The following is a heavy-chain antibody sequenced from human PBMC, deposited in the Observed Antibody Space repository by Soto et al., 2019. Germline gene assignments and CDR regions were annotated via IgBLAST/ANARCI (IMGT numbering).Heavy chain of an antibody. Sequence: QVQLVQSGAEVKKPGSSVKVSCKASGGTFSSYAISWVRQAPGQGLEWMGGIIPIFGTANYAQKFQGRVTISADESTSTAYMELSSLRSEDTAMYYCARKISSSPKLDWYFDLWGRGTLVTVSS. CDR3: ARKISSSPKLDWYFDL. CDR2: IIPIFGTA. V-gene: IGHV1-69*01. J-gene: IGHJ2*01. CDR1: GGTFSSYA. D-gene: IGHD6-13*01.